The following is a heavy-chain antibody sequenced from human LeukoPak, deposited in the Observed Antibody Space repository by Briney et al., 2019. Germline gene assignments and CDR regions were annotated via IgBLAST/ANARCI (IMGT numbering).Heavy chain of an antibody. D-gene: IGHD3-3*01. V-gene: IGHV4-34*01. J-gene: IGHJ4*02. Sequence: PSETLSLTCAVYGGSFSGYYWSWIRQPPGKGLEWIGEINHSGSTNYNPSLKSRVTISVDTSKNQFSLKLSSVTAADTAVYYCARGRIWSGYYDYWGQGTLVTVSS. CDR3: ARGRIWSGYYDY. CDR1: GGSFSGYY. CDR2: INHSGST.